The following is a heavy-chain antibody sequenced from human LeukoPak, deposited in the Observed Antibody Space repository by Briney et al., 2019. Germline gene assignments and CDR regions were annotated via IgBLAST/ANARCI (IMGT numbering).Heavy chain of an antibody. Sequence: ASVRVSCKASGYTFTDYYMHWVRQAPGQGLEWMGWINPDSGGTNYAQNFQGRVTMTRDTSISTAYMELSRLRSDDTAVYYCARPFIETPSLGALDYWGQGTLVTVSS. CDR2: INPDSGGT. D-gene: IGHD4-23*01. CDR3: ARPFIETPSLGALDY. CDR1: GYTFTDYY. V-gene: IGHV1-2*02. J-gene: IGHJ4*02.